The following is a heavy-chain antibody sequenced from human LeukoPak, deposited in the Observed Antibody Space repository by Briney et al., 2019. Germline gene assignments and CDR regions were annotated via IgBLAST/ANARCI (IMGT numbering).Heavy chain of an antibody. V-gene: IGHV3-21*01. CDR2: ISSRSTYI. CDR3: AKDSSLVSPDY. D-gene: IGHD6-13*01. CDR1: GFTFSSYS. J-gene: IGHJ4*02. Sequence: GGSLRLSCAASGFTFSSYSMNWVRQAPGKGLEWVPSISSRSTYIYHADSVKGRFTISRDNAKNSLFLQMNSLRAEDTAVYYCAKDSSLVSPDYWGQGTLVTVSS.